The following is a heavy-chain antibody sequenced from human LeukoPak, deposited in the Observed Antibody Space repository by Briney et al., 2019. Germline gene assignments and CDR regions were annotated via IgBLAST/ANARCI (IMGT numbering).Heavy chain of an antibody. CDR2: ISSSGSTI. J-gene: IGHJ4*02. CDR3: AKDLAYDSSDYHVIFDC. D-gene: IGHD3-22*01. CDR1: GFTFSDYY. Sequence: KTGGSLRLSCAASGFTFSDYYMSWIRQAPGKGLEWVSYISSSGSTIYYADSVKGRFTISRDNAKNSLYLQMNSLRAEDTAVYYCAKDLAYDSSDYHVIFDCWGQGTLVTVSS. V-gene: IGHV3-11*01.